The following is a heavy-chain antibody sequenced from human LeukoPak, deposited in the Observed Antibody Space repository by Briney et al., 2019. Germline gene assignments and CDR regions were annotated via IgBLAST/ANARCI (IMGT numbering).Heavy chain of an antibody. CDR3: AKDSGSSPYYYYGMDV. V-gene: IGHV3-23*01. CDR2: ISGSGGST. Sequence: PGGSLRLSCAASGFTFSSYAMSWVRQAPGKGLEWVSAISGSGGSTYYADSVKGRFTISRDNSKNTLYLQMNSLGAEDTAVYYCAKDSGSSPYYYYGMDVWGQGTTVTVSS. D-gene: IGHD1-26*01. J-gene: IGHJ6*02. CDR1: GFTFSSYA.